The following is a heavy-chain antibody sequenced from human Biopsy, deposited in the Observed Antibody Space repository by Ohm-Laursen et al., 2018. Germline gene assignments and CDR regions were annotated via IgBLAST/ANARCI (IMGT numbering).Heavy chain of an antibody. CDR3: ARDVEVFYSYAMDV. CDR1: GFTFSDYY. Sequence: SLRLSCSASGFTFSDYYMSWIRQAPGKGLEWVSYITSGGSTTDYADSVKGRFTISRDNAKSSLFLQMNSLRAEDTAVYYCARDVEVFYSYAMDVWGQGTTVTVSS. J-gene: IGHJ6*02. V-gene: IGHV3-11*01. CDR2: ITSGGSTT. D-gene: IGHD2-15*01.